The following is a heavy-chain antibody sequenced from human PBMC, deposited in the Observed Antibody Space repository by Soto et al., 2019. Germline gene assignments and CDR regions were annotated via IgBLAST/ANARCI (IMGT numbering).Heavy chain of an antibody. J-gene: IGHJ4*02. D-gene: IGHD3-9*01. V-gene: IGHV3-74*01. Sequence: GGSLRLSCAASGFTFSSYWMHWVRQAPGKGLVWVSRINSDGSSTSYADSVKGRFTISRDNAKNTLYLQMNSLRAEDTAVYHCAREDLLYAGYFPFDYWGQGTLVTVSS. CDR2: INSDGSST. CDR3: AREDLLYAGYFPFDY. CDR1: GFTFSSYW.